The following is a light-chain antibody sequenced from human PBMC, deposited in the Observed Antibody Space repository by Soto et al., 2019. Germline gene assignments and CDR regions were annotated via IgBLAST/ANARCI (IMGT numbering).Light chain of an antibody. J-gene: IGLJ1*01. CDR3: QSYDSSTCV. CDR1: SGSIATNY. CDR2: EDS. Sequence: NFMLTQPHSVSESPGKTVTISCTRSSGSIATNYVQWYQQRPGSAPTIVIYEDSQRPSGVPDRFSGSIDSSSNSASLTISGLKTEDEADYYCQSYDSSTCVFGTGTKVTVL. V-gene: IGLV6-57*04.